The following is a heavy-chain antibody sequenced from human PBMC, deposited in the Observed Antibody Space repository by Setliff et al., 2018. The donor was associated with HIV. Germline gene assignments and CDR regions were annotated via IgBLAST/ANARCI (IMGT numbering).Heavy chain of an antibody. CDR3: ARGDAIVIGSVYDMDV. J-gene: IGHJ6*02. CDR2: INPGNGNT. Sequence: GASVKVSCKASGYTFTSYAIHWVRQAPGQRLEWMGWINPGNGNTKYSQKFQGRATITRDTSESTAYMELSSLRAEDTSVYYCARGDAIVIGSVYDMDVWGQGTPVTVSS. V-gene: IGHV1-3*01. D-gene: IGHD3-22*01. CDR1: GYTFTSYA.